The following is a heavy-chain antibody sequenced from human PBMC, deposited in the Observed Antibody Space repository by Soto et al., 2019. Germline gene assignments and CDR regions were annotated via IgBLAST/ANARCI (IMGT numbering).Heavy chain of an antibody. J-gene: IGHJ5*02. CDR3: AKGHYDSSGYSWFDP. Sequence: GGFLRLSCAASGVTFDDYAMHWVRQAPGKGLEWVSGISWNSGSIGYADSVKGRFTISRDNAKNSLYLQMNSLRVEDTALYYCAKGHYDSSGYSWFDPWGQGTLVTVSS. D-gene: IGHD3-22*01. CDR2: ISWNSGSI. V-gene: IGHV3-9*01. CDR1: GVTFDDYA.